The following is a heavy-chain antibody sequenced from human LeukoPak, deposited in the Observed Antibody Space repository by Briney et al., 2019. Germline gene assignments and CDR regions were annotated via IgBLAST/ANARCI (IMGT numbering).Heavy chain of an antibody. CDR3: ARSARGYYYDSSGYYSPRFDY. J-gene: IGHJ4*02. CDR1: GFTFSSYW. CDR2: IKQDGSEK. V-gene: IGHV3-7*01. Sequence: GGSLRLSCAASGFTFSSYWMSWVPQAPGKGLEWVANIKQDGSEKYYVDSVKGRFTISRDNAKNSLYLQMNSLRAEDTAVYYCARSARGYYYDSSGYYSPRFDYWGQGTLVTVSS. D-gene: IGHD3-22*01.